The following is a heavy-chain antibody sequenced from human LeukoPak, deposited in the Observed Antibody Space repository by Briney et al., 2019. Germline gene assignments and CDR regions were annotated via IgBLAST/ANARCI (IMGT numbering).Heavy chain of an antibody. CDR3: ANEDSGCPGSC. Sequence: SGRSLRLSCAASGFTFSSYGMHWVRQAPGKGQEWVAVIWYDGSNKYYADSVKGRFTISRDNSKNTLYLQMNSLRAEDTAVYYCANEDSGCPGSCWGQGTLVTVSS. J-gene: IGHJ4*02. CDR1: GFTFSSYG. V-gene: IGHV3-33*06. CDR2: IWYDGSNK. D-gene: IGHD6-19*01.